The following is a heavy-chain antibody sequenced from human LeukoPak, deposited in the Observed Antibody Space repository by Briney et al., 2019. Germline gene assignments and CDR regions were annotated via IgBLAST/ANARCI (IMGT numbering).Heavy chain of an antibody. D-gene: IGHD3-22*01. CDR2: MNPNSGNT. Sequence: SSVKVSCKASGYTFTSYDINWVRQATGQGLEWMGWMNPNSGNTGYAQKFQGRVTMTRNTSISTAYMELRSLRSEDTAVYYGERGGGGDYYDSSGYPDYWGQGTLVTVSS. CDR3: ERGGGGDYYDSSGYPDY. CDR1: GYTFTSYD. J-gene: IGHJ4*02. V-gene: IGHV1-8*01.